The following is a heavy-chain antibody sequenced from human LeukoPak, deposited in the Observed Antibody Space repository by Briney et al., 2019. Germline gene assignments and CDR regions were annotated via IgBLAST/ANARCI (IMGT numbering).Heavy chain of an antibody. V-gene: IGHV3-23*01. CDR3: AKERRVAGTSYYYYYYGMDV. CDR1: GFTFSSYA. Sequence: GGSLRLSCAASGFTFSSYAMSWVRQAPGKGLEWVSAISGSGGSTYYADSVKGRFTIPRDNSKNTLYLQMNSLRAEDTAVYYCAKERRVAGTSYYYYYYGMDVWGQGTTVTVSS. CDR2: ISGSGGST. D-gene: IGHD6-19*01. J-gene: IGHJ6*02.